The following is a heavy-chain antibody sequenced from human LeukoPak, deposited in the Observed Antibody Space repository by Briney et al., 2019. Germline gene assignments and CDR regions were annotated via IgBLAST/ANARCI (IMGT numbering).Heavy chain of an antibody. CDR1: GGSISSYY. CDR3: GRVFDL. J-gene: IGHJ5*02. V-gene: IGHV4-4*07. Sequence: SETLSLTCTVFGGSISSYYWGWIRQPAGKGLEWIGRIYTSGSTKYNPSLKSRVTMSVDTSKNQFSLKLSSVTAADTAVYYCGRVFDLWGQGTLVTVSS. CDR2: IYTSGST.